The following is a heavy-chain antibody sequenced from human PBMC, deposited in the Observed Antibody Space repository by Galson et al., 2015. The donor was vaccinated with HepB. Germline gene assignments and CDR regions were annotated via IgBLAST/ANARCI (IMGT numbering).Heavy chain of an antibody. D-gene: IGHD6-13*01. J-gene: IGHJ2*01. Sequence: SGFTFSSYWMAWVRQAPGKGLEWVASINEDGSKTYHVDSMKGRLTISRDNAKNSLYLQMNSLRVEDTAVYYCARVGYQLVFVWYFDLWGHGSLVTVSS. CDR2: INEDGSKT. CDR3: ARVGYQLVFVWYFDL. CDR1: GFTFSSYW. V-gene: IGHV3-7*03.